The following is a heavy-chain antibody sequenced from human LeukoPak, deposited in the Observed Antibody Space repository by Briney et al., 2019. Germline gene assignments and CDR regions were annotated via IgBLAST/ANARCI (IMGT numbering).Heavy chain of an antibody. CDR3: ARRIVVVPAAPNWFDP. Sequence: PSETLSLTCAVYGGSFSGYYWSWIRQPPGKGLEWIGEINHSGSTNYNPSLKSRVTISVDTSKNQFSLKLSSVTAADTAVYYCARRIVVVPAAPNWFDPWGQGTLVTVSS. CDR2: INHSGST. CDR1: GGSFSGYY. J-gene: IGHJ5*02. V-gene: IGHV4-34*01. D-gene: IGHD2-2*01.